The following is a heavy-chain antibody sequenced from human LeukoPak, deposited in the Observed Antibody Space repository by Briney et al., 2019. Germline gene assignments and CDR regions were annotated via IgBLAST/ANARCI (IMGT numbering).Heavy chain of an antibody. D-gene: IGHD3-16*02. Sequence: ASVKVSCKASGYTFTGYYMHWVRQAPGQGLEGMGWINPNIGDTNYAQKFQGRVTMTRDTSISTAYMELSRLRSDDTAVYYCARDSSWGSYRLDYWGQGTLVTVSS. CDR1: GYTFTGYY. V-gene: IGHV1-2*02. J-gene: IGHJ4*02. CDR3: ARDSSWGSYRLDY. CDR2: INPNIGDT.